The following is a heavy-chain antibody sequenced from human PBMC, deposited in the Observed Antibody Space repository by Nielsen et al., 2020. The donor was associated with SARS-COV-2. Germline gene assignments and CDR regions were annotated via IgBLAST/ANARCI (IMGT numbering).Heavy chain of an antibody. D-gene: IGHD6-13*01. J-gene: IGHJ4*02. CDR1: GGSISSSSYY. CDR3: ARSGSSSWYPLSKYYFDY. Sequence: SETLSLTCTVSGGSISSSSYYWSWIRQHPGKGLEWIGYIYYSGSTYYNPSLKSRVTISVDTSKNQFSLKLSSVTAADTAVYYCARSGSSSWYPLSKYYFDYWGQGTLVTVSS. CDR2: IYYSGST. V-gene: IGHV4-31*03.